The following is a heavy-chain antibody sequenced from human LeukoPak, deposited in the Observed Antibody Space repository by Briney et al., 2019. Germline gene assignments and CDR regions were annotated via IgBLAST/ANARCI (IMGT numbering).Heavy chain of an antibody. D-gene: IGHD3-3*01. J-gene: IGHJ4*02. CDR1: GFTVSSNY. CDR3: AKDPHSYDFWSGYYTGIESLLAY. CDR2: IYSGGST. V-gene: IGHV3-53*01. Sequence: PGGSLRLSCAASGFTVSSNYMSWVRQAPGKGLEWVSVIYSGGSTYYADSVKGRFTISRDNSKNTLYLQMNSLRAEDTAVYYCAKDPHSYDFWSGYYTGIESLLAYWGQGTLVTVSS.